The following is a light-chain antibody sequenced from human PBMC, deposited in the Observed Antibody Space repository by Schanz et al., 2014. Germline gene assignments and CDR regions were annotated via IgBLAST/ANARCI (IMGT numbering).Light chain of an antibody. CDR2: GAS. CDR3: QQYDNWWT. CDR1: ETIGHN. V-gene: IGKV3-15*01. J-gene: IGKJ1*01. Sequence: PGERATVSCRASETIGHNLLWFQQKPGQAPRLLIYGASTRATGIPARFSGSGSGTEFTLTISRLEPEDFVVYYCQQYDNWWTFGPGTKVEIK.